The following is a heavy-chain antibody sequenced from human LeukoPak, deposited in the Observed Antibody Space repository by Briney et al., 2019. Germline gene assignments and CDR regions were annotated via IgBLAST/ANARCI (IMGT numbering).Heavy chain of an antibody. CDR3: AGAVLGYLPFDY. J-gene: IGHJ4*02. Sequence: SETLSLTCTVSGGSVSSGSYYWSWIRQPPGKGLEWIGYIYYSGSTNYNPSLKSRVTISVDTSKNQFSLKLSSVTAADTAVYYCAGAVLGYLPFDYWGQGTLVTVSS. D-gene: IGHD3-3*02. V-gene: IGHV4-61*01. CDR2: IYYSGST. CDR1: GGSVSSGSYY.